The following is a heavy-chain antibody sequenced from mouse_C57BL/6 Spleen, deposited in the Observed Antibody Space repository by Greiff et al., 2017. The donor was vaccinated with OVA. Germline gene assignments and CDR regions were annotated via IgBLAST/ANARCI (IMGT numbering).Heavy chain of an antibody. CDR3: TRSPIYYGTGYFDY. V-gene: IGHV6-6*01. J-gene: IGHJ2*01. CDR2: IRNKANNHAT. Sequence: DVQLQESGGGLVQPGGSMKLSCAASGFTFSDAWMDWVRQSPEKGLEWVAEIRNKANNHATYYAESVKGRFTISRDDSKSSVYLQMNSLRAEDTGIYYCTRSPIYYGTGYFDYWGQGTTLTVSS. D-gene: IGHD2-1*01. CDR1: GFTFSDAW.